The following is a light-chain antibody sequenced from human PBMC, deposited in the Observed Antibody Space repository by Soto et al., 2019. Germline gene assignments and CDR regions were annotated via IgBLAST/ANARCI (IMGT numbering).Light chain of an antibody. CDR2: EVS. V-gene: IGLV2-14*01. Sequence: QSVLTQPASVSGSPGQSITISCTGTSSDVGGYNYVSWYQQHPGKAPKLMIYEVSNRPSGDSNRFSGSKSSNTASLTISGLQAEDEADYYCSSYTSSSTVVFGGGTKLTVL. CDR3: SSYTSSSTVV. J-gene: IGLJ2*01. CDR1: SSDVGGYNY.